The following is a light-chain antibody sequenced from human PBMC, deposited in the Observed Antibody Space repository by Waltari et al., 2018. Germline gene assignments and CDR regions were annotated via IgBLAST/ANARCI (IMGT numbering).Light chain of an antibody. Sequence: SSELAQDPAVSVALGQTVRITCQGDSLRTYNVSWFQQKPGQAPALVIYGKNNRPPGIPDRFSASSSGSTASLTIIGAQAEDEADYYCHSRDSSGDVLIGGGTKLTVV. CDR3: HSRDSSGDVL. CDR2: GKN. V-gene: IGLV3-19*01. J-gene: IGLJ2*01. CDR1: SLRTYN.